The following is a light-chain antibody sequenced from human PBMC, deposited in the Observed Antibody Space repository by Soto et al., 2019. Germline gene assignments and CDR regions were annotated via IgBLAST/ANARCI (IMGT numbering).Light chain of an antibody. J-gene: IGKJ4*01. CDR1: QGIGNY. Sequence: DIQMTQSPSSLSASVGDRVTITCRASQGIGNYLAWFQQKPGRVPKLLTYAASALQSGVPSRFSGSGSGTDFTLTISSLQPEDVATYYCQKYNTAPLTFGGGTKVDIK. CDR3: QKYNTAPLT. V-gene: IGKV1-27*01. CDR2: AAS.